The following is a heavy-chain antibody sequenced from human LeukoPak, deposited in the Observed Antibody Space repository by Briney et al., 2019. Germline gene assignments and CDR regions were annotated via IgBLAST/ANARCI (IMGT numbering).Heavy chain of an antibody. CDR3: ARDTGFPFFDF. CDR2: INTNSGVT. CDR1: GYTFNGYK. Sequence: GASVKVSCKASGYTFNGYKLHWVRQAPGQGPEWMGKINTNSGVTDYAQNFQGRVTMTRDTSITTAYMELSRLTSDDTAVYYCARDTGFPFFDFWGQGTLVTVSS. V-gene: IGHV1-2*02. J-gene: IGHJ4*02.